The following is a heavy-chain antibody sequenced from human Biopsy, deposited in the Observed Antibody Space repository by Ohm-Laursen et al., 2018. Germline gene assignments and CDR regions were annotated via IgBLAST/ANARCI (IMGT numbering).Heavy chain of an antibody. D-gene: IGHD3-3*01. CDR3: ARLGNFWNAEDGLDL. CDR1: GVSISTYY. CDR2: IYYSGST. J-gene: IGHJ3*01. Sequence: SETLSLTCTVSGVSISTYYWSWIRQSPGRGLEWIAYIYYSGSTDYNPSLKSRVTISVDTSKNPFSLNLRSVTAADTAVYSCARLGNFWNAEDGLDLWGLGTMVTVSS. V-gene: IGHV4-59*08.